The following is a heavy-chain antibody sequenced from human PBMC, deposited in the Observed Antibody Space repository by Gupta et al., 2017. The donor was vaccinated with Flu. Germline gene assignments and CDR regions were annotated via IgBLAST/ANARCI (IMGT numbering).Heavy chain of an antibody. Sequence: QVQLVQSGAEVKKPGASVKVSCKASGYTFTGYYMHWVRQAPGQGLEWMGWINPNSGGTNYAQKVQGRVTMTRDTSISTAYMELSRLRSDDTAVYYCARGDRGPKKAVADYWGQGTLVTVSS. D-gene: IGHD6-19*01. CDR3: ARGDRGPKKAVADY. CDR2: INPNSGGT. CDR1: GYTFTGYY. V-gene: IGHV1-2*02. J-gene: IGHJ4*02.